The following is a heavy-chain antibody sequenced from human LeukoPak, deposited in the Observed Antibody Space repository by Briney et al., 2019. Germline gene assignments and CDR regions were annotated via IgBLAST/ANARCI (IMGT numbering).Heavy chain of an antibody. J-gene: IGHJ3*02. V-gene: IGHV3-74*01. D-gene: IGHD2-21*01. Sequence: GGSLRLSCAASGFTFSSYSMNWVRQAPGKGLVWISRINSDGSSTSYADSVKGRFTISRDNAKNTLYLQMNRLRAEDTAVYYCARDPILPAFDIWDQGTMVTVSS. CDR3: ARDPILPAFDI. CDR2: INSDGSST. CDR1: GFTFSSYS.